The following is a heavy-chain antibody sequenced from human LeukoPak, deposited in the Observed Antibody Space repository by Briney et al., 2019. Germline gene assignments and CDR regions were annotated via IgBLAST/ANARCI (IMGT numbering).Heavy chain of an antibody. D-gene: IGHD2-2*01. V-gene: IGHV4-34*01. CDR1: GGSFSAYY. Sequence: SETLSLTCAVYGGSFSAYYWNWIRQPPGKGLEWIGEINHSGSTNYNPSLKSRVTISVNTSKIQFSLKLSSVTAADTAVYYCARGRGYWSKAYYFDYWGQGTLVTVFS. J-gene: IGHJ4*02. CDR2: INHSGST. CDR3: ARGRGYWSKAYYFDY.